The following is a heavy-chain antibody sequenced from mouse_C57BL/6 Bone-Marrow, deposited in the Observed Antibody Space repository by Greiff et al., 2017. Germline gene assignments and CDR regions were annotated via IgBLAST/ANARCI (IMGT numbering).Heavy chain of an antibody. D-gene: IGHD3-3*01. CDR2: IDPSDSYT. CDR3: AEGRY. CDR1: GYTFTSYW. J-gene: IGHJ2*01. V-gene: IGHV1-50*01. Sequence: QVQLQQPGAELVKPGASVKLSCKASGYTFTSYWMQWVKQRPGQGLEWIGEIDPSDSYTNYNQKFKGKATLTVDTSSSTAYMLLSSLTSEDSAVYYCAEGRYWGQGTTLTVSS.